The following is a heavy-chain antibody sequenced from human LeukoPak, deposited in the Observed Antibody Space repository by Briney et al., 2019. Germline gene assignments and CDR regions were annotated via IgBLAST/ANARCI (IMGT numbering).Heavy chain of an antibody. D-gene: IGHD6-19*01. CDR1: GFTFSSYA. V-gene: IGHV3-23*01. J-gene: IGHJ4*02. Sequence: GGSLRLSCAASGFTFSSYAMSWVRQAPGKGLEWVSSISGSDGTTYYADSVKGRFTISRDNSKYTLSLQMNSLRTEDTAVYYCARGAYSRGWTTFDYWGQGILVTVSS. CDR3: ARGAYSRGWTTFDY. CDR2: ISGSDGTT.